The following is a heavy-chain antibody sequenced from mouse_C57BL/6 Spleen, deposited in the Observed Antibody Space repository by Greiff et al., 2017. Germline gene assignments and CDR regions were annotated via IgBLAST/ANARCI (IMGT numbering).Heavy chain of an antibody. CDR3: ARREDYCTPGFAY. CDR1: GYTFTSYW. D-gene: IGHD1-1*01. Sequence: QVQLQQPGAELVRPGSSVKLSCKASGYTFTSYWMDWVKQRPGQGLEWIGNIYPSDSETHYNQKFKDKATLTVDKSSSTAYMQLSSLTSEDSAVXYCARREDYCTPGFAYWGQGTLVTVCA. V-gene: IGHV1-61*01. CDR2: IYPSDSET. J-gene: IGHJ3*01.